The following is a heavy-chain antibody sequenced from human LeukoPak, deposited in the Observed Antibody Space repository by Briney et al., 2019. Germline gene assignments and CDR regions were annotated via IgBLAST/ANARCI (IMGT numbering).Heavy chain of an antibody. J-gene: IGHJ6*03. CDR1: GFTFSNYS. CDR2: INHSGST. CDR3: ARGRIGFDIVATIGYYMDV. V-gene: IGHV4-34*01. Sequence: GSLRLSCAASGFTFSNYSMNWVRQPPGKGLEWIGEINHSGSTNYNPSLKSRVTISVDTSKNQFSLKLSSVTAADTAVYYCARGRIGFDIVATIGYYMDVWGKGTTVTISS. D-gene: IGHD5-12*01.